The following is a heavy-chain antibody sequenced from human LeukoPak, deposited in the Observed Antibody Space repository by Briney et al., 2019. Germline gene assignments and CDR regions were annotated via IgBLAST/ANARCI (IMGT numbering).Heavy chain of an antibody. V-gene: IGHV3-23*01. D-gene: IGHD3-10*01. Sequence: GGSQRLSCAASGFSFSTYAMSWVRQAPGKGLEWVSGISGSGVDTHYADSVKGRFRISRDNSKNTLYLQLNSLRAEDTAVYYCASGTYRLGDYWGLGTLVTISS. CDR2: ISGSGVDT. CDR1: GFSFSTYA. CDR3: ASGTYRLGDY. J-gene: IGHJ4*02.